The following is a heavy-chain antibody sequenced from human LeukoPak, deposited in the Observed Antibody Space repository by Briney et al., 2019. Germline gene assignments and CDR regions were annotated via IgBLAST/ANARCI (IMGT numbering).Heavy chain of an antibody. V-gene: IGHV4-39*01. CDR1: CGSISRSTYY. J-gene: IGHJ4*02. CDR3: ASIAAAGNE. CDR2: IHYSGST. Sequence: SETLSLTCTVSCGSISRSTYYWAWIRQPPGKGLEWIGSIHYSGSTYSNPSLKSRVTIYVDTSKNQYSLKLSSVSAADTAVYYCASIAAAGNEWGQGTLVTVSS. D-gene: IGHD6-13*01.